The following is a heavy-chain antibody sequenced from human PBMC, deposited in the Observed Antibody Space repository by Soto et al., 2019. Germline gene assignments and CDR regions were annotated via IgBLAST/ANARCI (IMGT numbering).Heavy chain of an antibody. CDR2: VNTDGSST. V-gene: IGHV3-74*01. D-gene: IGHD2-8*01. Sequence: RGSLRLSCAASGFTFSNYWMHWVRQAPGKGLVWVSRVNTDGSSTSYAASVKGRFTISRDNAKNTLYLQMSSLRAEDTAVYYCARDFWHNGVSLDVWGQGTTVTV. CDR3: ARDFWHNGVSLDV. J-gene: IGHJ6*02. CDR1: GFTFSNYW.